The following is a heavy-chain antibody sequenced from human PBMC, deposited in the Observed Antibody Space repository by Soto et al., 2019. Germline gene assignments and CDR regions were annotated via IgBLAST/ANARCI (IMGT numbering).Heavy chain of an antibody. J-gene: IGHJ4*02. D-gene: IGHD1-1*01. Sequence: ETLSLTCTVSGGSISSYYWSWIRQPPGKGLEWIGYIYYSGSTNYNPSLKSRVTISVDTSKNQFSLKLSSVTAADTAVYYCAGTGTTNRSDYWGQGTLVTVSS. CDR3: AGTGTTNRSDY. CDR1: GGSISSYY. CDR2: IYYSGST. V-gene: IGHV4-59*01.